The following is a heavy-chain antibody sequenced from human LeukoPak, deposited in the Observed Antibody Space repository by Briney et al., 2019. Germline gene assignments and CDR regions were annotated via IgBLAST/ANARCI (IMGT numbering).Heavy chain of an antibody. V-gene: IGHV3-7*03. D-gene: IGHD2-2*01. J-gene: IGHJ4*02. CDR3: AKAATGIGSYAYFDY. CDR2: IKQDGSEK. CDR1: GFTFSIHW. Sequence: GGSLRLSCAASGFTFSIHWMSWVRQPPGKGLEWVANIKQDGSEKYYVDSVKGRFTISRDNSKNTLYLQMNSLRAEDTAVYYCAKAATGIGSYAYFDYWGQGTLVTVSS.